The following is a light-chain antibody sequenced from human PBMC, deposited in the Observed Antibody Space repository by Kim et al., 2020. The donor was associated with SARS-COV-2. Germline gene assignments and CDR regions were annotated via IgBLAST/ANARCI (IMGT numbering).Light chain of an antibody. V-gene: IGKV3-20*01. CDR3: QQYGSSPRIT. J-gene: IGKJ5*01. CDR2: GAS. CDR1: RRSGSSY. Sequence: PGDRAALPGRASRRSGSSYLAWYQQKPGQAPRLLIYGASSRATGIPDRFSGSGSGTDFTLTISRLEPEDFAVYYCQQYGSSPRITFGQGTRLEIK.